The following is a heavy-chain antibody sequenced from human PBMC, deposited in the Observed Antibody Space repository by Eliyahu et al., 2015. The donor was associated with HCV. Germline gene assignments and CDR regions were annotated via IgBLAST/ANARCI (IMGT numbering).Heavy chain of an antibody. CDR2: MNPNXGKT. D-gene: IGHD2-21*02. CDR3: ATTINIVVVTATQRTYGLDV. V-gene: IGHV1-8*01. Sequence: QVQLVQSGAEVKKPGASVRVSCKASGYTFTSYDFNWXRQATGQGPEWMGWMNPNXGKTGYAQKFQGRVTMTRNTSISTAYMELSSLRSEDTAVYYCATTINIVVVTATQRTYGLDVWGQGTTVTVSS. CDR1: GYTFTSYD. J-gene: IGHJ6*02.